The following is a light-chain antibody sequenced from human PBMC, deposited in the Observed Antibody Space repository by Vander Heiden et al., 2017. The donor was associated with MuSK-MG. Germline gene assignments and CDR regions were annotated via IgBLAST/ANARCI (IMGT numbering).Light chain of an antibody. V-gene: IGKV1-5*03. CDR2: KAS. CDR1: QTITNW. J-gene: IGKJ1*01. Sequence: DIQLTQSPSTLSASVGDRVTITCRASQTITNWLAWFQQKPGKAPKLLIYKASSLESGVPSRFSGSASGTEYTLTISSLQPDDFATYYCQQYDDYSWTFGQGTKVEIK. CDR3: QQYDDYSWT.